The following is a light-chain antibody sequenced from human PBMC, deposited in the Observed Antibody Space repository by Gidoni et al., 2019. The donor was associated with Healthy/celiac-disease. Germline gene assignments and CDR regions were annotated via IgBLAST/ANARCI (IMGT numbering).Light chain of an antibody. CDR3: QSYDSSNFVV. CDR1: SGSIASNY. Sequence: SVSESPGKTVTISCTRSSGSIASNYVQWYQQRPGSAPTTVIYEDNQRPSGVPDRFSGSIDSSSNSAPLTISGLKTEDEADYYCQSYDSSNFVVFGGGTKLTVL. CDR2: EDN. J-gene: IGLJ2*01. V-gene: IGLV6-57*03.